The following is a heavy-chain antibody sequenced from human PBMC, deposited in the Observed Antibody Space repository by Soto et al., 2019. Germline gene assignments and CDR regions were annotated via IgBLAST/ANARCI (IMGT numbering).Heavy chain of an antibody. CDR2: INAGNGNA. V-gene: IGHV1-3*01. CDR3: ARDPLSYCGGDCSSSWFDP. D-gene: IGHD2-21*02. CDR1: GYTFTSYA. Sequence: QVQLVRSGAEVKKPGASVKVSCKASGYTFTSYAMHWVRQAPGQRLEWMGWINAGNGNAKYSQKFQGRVTITRDTSASTAYMELSSLRSEDTAVYYCARDPLSYCGGDCSSSWFDPWGQGTLVTVSS. J-gene: IGHJ5*02.